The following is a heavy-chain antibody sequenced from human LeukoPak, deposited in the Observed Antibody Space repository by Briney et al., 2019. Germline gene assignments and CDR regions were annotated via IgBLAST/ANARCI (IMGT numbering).Heavy chain of an antibody. V-gene: IGHV3-23*01. Sequence: GGSLRLSCAASGFTFSSYGMSWVRQAPGKGLEWVSAISGSGGSTYYADSVKGRFTISRDNSKNTLYLQMNSLRAEDTAVYYCAKDVHDYVWGSYRYTGGDGFDYWGQGTLVTVSS. D-gene: IGHD3-16*02. CDR3: AKDVHDYVWGSYRYTGGDGFDY. CDR1: GFTFSSYG. CDR2: ISGSGGST. J-gene: IGHJ4*02.